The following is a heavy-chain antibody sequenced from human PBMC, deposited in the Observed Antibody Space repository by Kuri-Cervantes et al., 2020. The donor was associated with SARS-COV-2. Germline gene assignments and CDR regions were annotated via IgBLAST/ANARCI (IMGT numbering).Heavy chain of an antibody. D-gene: IGHD6-13*01. CDR2: IYHSGST. V-gene: IGHV4-38-2*01. Sequence: GSLRLSCAVSGYSISSGYYWGWIRQPPGKGLEWIGSIYHSGSTNYNPSLKSRVTISVDTSKNQFSLKLSSVTAADTAVYYCARALYSIPHAFQHWGQGTLVTVSS. CDR3: ARALYSIPHAFQH. CDR1: GYSISSGYY. J-gene: IGHJ1*01.